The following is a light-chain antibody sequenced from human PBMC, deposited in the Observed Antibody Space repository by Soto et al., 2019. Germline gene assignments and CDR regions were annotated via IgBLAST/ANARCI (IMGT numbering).Light chain of an antibody. CDR1: QGIRNF. CDR2: AAS. V-gene: IGKV1-27*01. J-gene: IGKJ3*01. Sequence: DIQMTQSPTSLSASVGDRVTITCQASQGIRNFVAWYQQKPGKAPKLLIYAASTLQSGVPSRFSGSGSGTDFTLPINSLQPEDVETYSCQKYSSVPVFGPGTKVKIK. CDR3: QKYSSVPV.